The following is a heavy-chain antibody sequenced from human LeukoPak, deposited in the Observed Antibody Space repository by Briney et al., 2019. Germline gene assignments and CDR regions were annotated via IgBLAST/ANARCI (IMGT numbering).Heavy chain of an antibody. CDR2: MNPNSGNT. D-gene: IGHD3-9*01. V-gene: IGHV1-8*01. Sequence: GASVKVSCKASGYTFTSYDINWVRQATGQGLEWMGWMNPNSGNTGYAQKFQGRVTMTRNTSMSTAYMELSSLRSEDTAVYYCARGTTLRYIDWTLYYYYGMDVWGQGTTVTVSS. J-gene: IGHJ6*02. CDR3: ARGTTLRYIDWTLYYYYGMDV. CDR1: GYTFTSYD.